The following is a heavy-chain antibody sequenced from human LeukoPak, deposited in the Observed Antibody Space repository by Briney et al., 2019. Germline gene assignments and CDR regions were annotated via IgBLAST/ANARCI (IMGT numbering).Heavy chain of an antibody. CDR2: ISSSSSYI. CDR1: GFTFSSDA. Sequence: GGSLRLSCAASGFTFSSDAMSWVRQAPGKGLEWVSSISSSSSYIYYADSVKGRFTISRDNAKNSLHLQMNSLRVDDTAVYYCAKDLEDSSGFHYWGQGTLVAVSS. D-gene: IGHD3-22*01. J-gene: IGHJ4*02. CDR3: AKDLEDSSGFHY. V-gene: IGHV3-21*01.